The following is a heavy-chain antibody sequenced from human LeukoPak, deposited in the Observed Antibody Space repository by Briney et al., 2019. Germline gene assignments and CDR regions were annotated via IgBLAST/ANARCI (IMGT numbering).Heavy chain of an antibody. CDR2: VSTSGTTK. CDR1: GFTFSSYS. CDR3: ARDQEEIVGAHDAFDI. D-gene: IGHD1-26*01. V-gene: IGHV3-48*04. J-gene: IGHJ3*02. Sequence: GGSLRLSCIGSGFTFSSYSMNWVREVPGKGLQWVSYVSTSGTTKYDADSFRGRFTISRDNAKNSLYLQMNSLRAEDTAVYYCARDQEEIVGAHDAFDIWGQGTMVTFSS.